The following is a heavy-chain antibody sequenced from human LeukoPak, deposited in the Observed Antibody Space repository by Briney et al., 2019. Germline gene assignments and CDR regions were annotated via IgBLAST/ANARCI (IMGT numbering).Heavy chain of an antibody. CDR3: ARDLFFVAAGINPAGWFDP. Sequence: SETLSLTCTVSGGSISSGSYYWSWIRQPAGKGLEWIGRIYTSGSTNYNPSLKSRVTISVDTSKNQFSLKLSSVTAADTAVYYCARDLFFVAAGINPAGWFDPWGQGTLVTVSS. V-gene: IGHV4-61*02. CDR2: IYTSGST. D-gene: IGHD6-13*01. J-gene: IGHJ5*02. CDR1: GGSISSGSYY.